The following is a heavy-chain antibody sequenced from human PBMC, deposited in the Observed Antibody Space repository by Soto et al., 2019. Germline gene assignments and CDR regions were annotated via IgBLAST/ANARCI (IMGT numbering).Heavy chain of an antibody. Sequence: GASVKVSCKASGYTFTSYGISWVRQAPGQGLEWMGWISAYNGNTNYAQKLQGRVTITRDTSASTAYMELSSLRSEDTAVYYCARDLSSGRYAGNYFDYWGQGTLVTVSS. D-gene: IGHD6-19*01. V-gene: IGHV1-18*01. CDR3: ARDLSSGRYAGNYFDY. J-gene: IGHJ4*02. CDR2: ISAYNGNT. CDR1: GYTFTSYG.